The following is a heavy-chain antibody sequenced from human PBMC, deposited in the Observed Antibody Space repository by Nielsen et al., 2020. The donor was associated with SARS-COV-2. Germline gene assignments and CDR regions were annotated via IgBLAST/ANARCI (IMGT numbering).Heavy chain of an antibody. CDR2: VSSSGGST. V-gene: IGHV3-23*01. Sequence: GGSLRLSCAASGFTFSSYAMSWVRQAPGKGLEWVTGVSSSGGSTYYTDSVKGRFTISRDNSKNTLYLQMNSLRAEDTAVYCCAKDRVLVPDYYYYGMDVWGQGTTVTVSS. J-gene: IGHJ6*02. CDR3: AKDRVLVPDYYYYGMDV. CDR1: GFTFSSYA. D-gene: IGHD2-8*02.